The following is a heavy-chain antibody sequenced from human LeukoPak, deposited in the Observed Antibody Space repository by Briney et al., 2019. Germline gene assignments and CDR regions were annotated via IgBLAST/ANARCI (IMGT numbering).Heavy chain of an antibody. D-gene: IGHD1-26*01. CDR3: ARVPVNIWENWFDP. CDR2: IYTSGST. J-gene: IGHJ5*02. Sequence: SETLSLTCTVSGGSISSYYWSWIRQPAGKGQEWIGRIYTSGSTNYNPSLKSRVTMSVDTSKNQFSLRLSSVTAADTAVYYCARVPVNIWENWFDPWGQGTLVTVSS. CDR1: GGSISSYY. V-gene: IGHV4-4*07.